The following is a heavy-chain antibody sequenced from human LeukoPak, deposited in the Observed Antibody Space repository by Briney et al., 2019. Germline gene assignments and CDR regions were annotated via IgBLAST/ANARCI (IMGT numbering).Heavy chain of an antibody. CDR3: ARVGVNSGSYDY. CDR2: ISYDGSNK. D-gene: IGHD1-26*01. V-gene: IGHV3-30-3*01. CDR1: GFTVSSNY. J-gene: IGHJ4*02. Sequence: PGGSLRLSCAASGFTVSSNYMSWVRQAPGKGLEWVAVISYDGSNKYYADSVKGRFTISRDNSKNTLYLQMNSLRAEDTAVYYCARVGVNSGSYDYWGQGTLVTVSS.